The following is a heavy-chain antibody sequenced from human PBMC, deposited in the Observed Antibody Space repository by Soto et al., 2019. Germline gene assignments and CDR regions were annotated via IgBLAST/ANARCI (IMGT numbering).Heavy chain of an antibody. Sequence: PSETLSLTCAVSSGSISSSNWWSWVRQPPGKGLEWIGEIYPSGSTNYNPSLKSRVTISVDKSKNQFSLKLSSVTAADTAVYHCASPHCSGGSCYSVAFDIRGQGTMVTVSS. D-gene: IGHD2-15*01. CDR1: SGSISSSNW. CDR2: IYPSGST. V-gene: IGHV4-4*02. J-gene: IGHJ3*02. CDR3: ASPHCSGGSCYSVAFDI.